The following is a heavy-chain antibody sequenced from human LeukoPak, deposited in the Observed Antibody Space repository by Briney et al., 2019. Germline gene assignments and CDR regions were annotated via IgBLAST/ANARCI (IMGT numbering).Heavy chain of an antibody. Sequence: GGSLRLSCAASGFTFSSYAMNWVRQAPGKGLEWVSAISGSGGSTYYADSVKGRFTISRDNSKNTLYLQMNSLRAEDTAVYYCAKAVSGSYIKGFDYWGQGILVTVSS. CDR2: ISGSGGST. J-gene: IGHJ4*02. CDR1: GFTFSSYA. CDR3: AKAVSGSYIKGFDY. D-gene: IGHD1-26*01. V-gene: IGHV3-23*01.